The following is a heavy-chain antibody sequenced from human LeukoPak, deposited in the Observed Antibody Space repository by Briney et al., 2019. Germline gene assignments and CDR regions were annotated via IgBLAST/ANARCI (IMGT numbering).Heavy chain of an antibody. V-gene: IGHV3-43*02. J-gene: IGHJ4*02. CDR1: GLNFDDSA. CDR3: AKESGKFDY. Sequence: GGSLRLSCVASGLNFDDSAMHWVRQAPGKGLEWVSLISADGGSTFSADSVKGRFSISRDNSKNSLYLQMNSLRGEDTAMYYCAKESGKFDYWGQGTLVAVSS. CDR2: ISADGGST.